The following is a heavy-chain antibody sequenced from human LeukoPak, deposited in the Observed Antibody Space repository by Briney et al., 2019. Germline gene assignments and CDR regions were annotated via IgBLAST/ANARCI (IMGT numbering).Heavy chain of an antibody. Sequence: ASVKVSCKASGYTFTGYYIHWVRQAPGQGLEWMGWINPNSGGTNYAQKFQGRVTMTRETSISTAYMELRRLRSDDTAMYYCAKGERNSKFDPWGQGTLVSVSS. D-gene: IGHD1-1*01. CDR2: INPNSGGT. CDR3: AKGERNSKFDP. V-gene: IGHV1-2*02. CDR1: GYTFTGYY. J-gene: IGHJ5*02.